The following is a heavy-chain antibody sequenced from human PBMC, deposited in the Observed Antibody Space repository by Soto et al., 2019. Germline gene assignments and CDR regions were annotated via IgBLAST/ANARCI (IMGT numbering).Heavy chain of an antibody. V-gene: IGHV1-8*01. D-gene: IGHD2-2*01. J-gene: IGHJ4*02. CDR3: ARPLCSSTRCGPYFFDS. CDR1: GYTFTSND. Sequence: QVQLVQSGAEVKKPGASVKVSCKASGYTFTSNDINWVRQAPGQGPEWMGRMNPDNGKTGFAQKFQVRITMTKNTSISTAYMELSSLRSDDTAVYFCARPLCSSTRCGPYFFDSWGQGSLVTVSS. CDR2: MNPDNGKT.